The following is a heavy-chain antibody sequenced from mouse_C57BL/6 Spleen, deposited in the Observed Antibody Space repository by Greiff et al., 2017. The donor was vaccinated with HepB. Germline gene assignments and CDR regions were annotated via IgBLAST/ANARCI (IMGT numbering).Heavy chain of an antibody. J-gene: IGHJ4*01. Sequence: VQLQESGAELVRPGTSVKMSCKASGYTFTNYWIGWAKQRPGHGLEWIGDIYPGGGYTNYNEKFKGKATLTADKSSSTAYMQFSSLTSEDSAIYYCARSYGNFHAMDYWGQGTSVTVSS. D-gene: IGHD2-1*01. CDR3: ARSYGNFHAMDY. CDR1: GYTFTNYW. V-gene: IGHV1-63*01. CDR2: IYPGGGYT.